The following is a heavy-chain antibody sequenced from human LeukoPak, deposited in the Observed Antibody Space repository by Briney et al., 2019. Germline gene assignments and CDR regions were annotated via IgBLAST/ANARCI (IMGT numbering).Heavy chain of an antibody. D-gene: IGHD1-26*01. J-gene: IGHJ4*02. Sequence: GGSLRLSCAASGFTFDDYAMHWVRHAPGKGLEWVSLISWDGGSTYYADSVKGRFTISRDNSKNTLYLQMNSLRAEDTAVYYCAKAPYSGSYSMDYWGQGTLVTVSS. CDR3: AKAPYSGSYSMDY. V-gene: IGHV3-43D*03. CDR1: GFTFDDYA. CDR2: ISWDGGST.